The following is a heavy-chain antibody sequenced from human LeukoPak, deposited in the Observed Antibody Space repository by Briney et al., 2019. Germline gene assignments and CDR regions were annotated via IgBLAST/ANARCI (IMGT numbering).Heavy chain of an antibody. CDR1: GFTFSSYA. CDR2: ISGSGGST. D-gene: IGHD3-9*01. J-gene: IGHJ3*02. Sequence: GGSLRLSCAASGFTFSSYAMSWVRQAPGKGLEWVSAISGSGGSTYYADSVKGRFTISRDNSKNTLYLQMNSLRAEDTAVYYCTKDLRYFDWLLILDAFDIWGQGTMVTVSS. V-gene: IGHV3-23*01. CDR3: TKDLRYFDWLLILDAFDI.